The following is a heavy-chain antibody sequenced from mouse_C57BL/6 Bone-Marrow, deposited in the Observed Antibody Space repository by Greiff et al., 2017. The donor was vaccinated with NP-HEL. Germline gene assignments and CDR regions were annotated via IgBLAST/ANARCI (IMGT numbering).Heavy chain of an antibody. V-gene: IGHV5-6*01. Sequence: EVKLMESGGDLVKPGGSLKLSCAASGFTFSSYGMSWVRQTPDKRLEWVATISSGGSYTYYPDSVKGRFTISRDNAKNTLYLQMSSLKSEDTAMYYCARHEDYEGFAYWGQGTLVTVSA. CDR1: GFTFSSYG. D-gene: IGHD2-4*01. CDR2: ISSGGSYT. CDR3: ARHEDYEGFAY. J-gene: IGHJ3*01.